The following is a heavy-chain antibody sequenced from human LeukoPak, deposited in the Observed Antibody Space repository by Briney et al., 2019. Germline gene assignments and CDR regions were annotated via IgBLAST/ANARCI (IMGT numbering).Heavy chain of an antibody. CDR2: IYSGGTT. CDR1: GFTVSSNY. V-gene: IGHV3-66*01. J-gene: IGHJ4*02. Sequence: PGGSLRLSCAASGFTVSSNYMTWVRQAPGKGLEWVSLIYSGGTTYYADSVKGRFTISRDNSKNTLYLQMDRLRAEDTAVYYCATDSPENYDYVWGTYRPPSYWGQGTLVTVSS. CDR3: ATDSPENYDYVWGTYRPPSY. D-gene: IGHD3-16*02.